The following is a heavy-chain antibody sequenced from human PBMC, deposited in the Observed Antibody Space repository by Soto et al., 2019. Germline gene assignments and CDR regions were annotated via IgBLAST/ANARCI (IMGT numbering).Heavy chain of an antibody. CDR2: IHPGGQTI. CDR1: GFTFSSSE. CDR3: ARRGSR. J-gene: IGHJ3*01. D-gene: IGHD2-15*01. Sequence: EVQLVESGGGLVQPGGSLRLSCAASGFTFSSSEMYWVRQAPGKGLEWISYIHPGGQTIFYAESVKGRFTISRDNAKHSVYLQMTSLRAEETAVYYCARRGSRWGRGTKVTVSS. V-gene: IGHV3-48*03.